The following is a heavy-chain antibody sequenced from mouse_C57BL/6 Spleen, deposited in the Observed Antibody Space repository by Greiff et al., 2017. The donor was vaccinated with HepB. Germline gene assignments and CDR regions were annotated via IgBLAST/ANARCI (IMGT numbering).Heavy chain of an antibody. CDR1: GYAFSSYW. Sequence: VQLQQSGAELVKPGASVKISCKASGYAFSSYWMNWVKQRPGKGLEWIGQIYPGDGDTNYNGKFKGKATLTADKSSSTAYMQLSSLTSEDSAVYFCASSVDYDGYFDYWGQGTTLTVSS. D-gene: IGHD2-4*01. V-gene: IGHV1-80*01. J-gene: IGHJ2*01. CDR3: ASSVDYDGYFDY. CDR2: IYPGDGDT.